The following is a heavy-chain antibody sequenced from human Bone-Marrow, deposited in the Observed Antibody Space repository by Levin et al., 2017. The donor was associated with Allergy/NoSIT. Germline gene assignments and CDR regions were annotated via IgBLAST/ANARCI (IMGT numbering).Heavy chain of an antibody. D-gene: IGHD3/OR15-3a*01. CDR2: IYYDGDT. CDR1: GDSIARGGSY. J-gene: IGHJ4*02. CDR3: TRARTGYVSPFDF. Sequence: SQTLSLTCSVSGDSIARGGSYWGWVRQHPGQGLEWVGYIYYDGDTFYNPSLKSRVKISPNTSKNQFSLSLSSVTAAAAAVYFCTRARTGYVSPFDFWGQGILVTVSS. V-gene: IGHV4-31*03.